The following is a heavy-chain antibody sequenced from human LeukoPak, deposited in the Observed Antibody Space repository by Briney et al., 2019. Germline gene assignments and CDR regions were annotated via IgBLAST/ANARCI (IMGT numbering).Heavy chain of an antibody. J-gene: IGHJ4*02. Sequence: GGSLRLSCAASGFTFSSFAMTWVRQAPGKGPEWVSSISGVGDVRYHADSVKGRFTLSRDNAKNSLYLQMNSLRAEDTALYYCAKAVLDCSGGSCYSRLIYYFDYWGQGTPVTVSS. CDR3: AKAVLDCSGGSCYSRLIYYFDY. V-gene: IGHV3-23*01. D-gene: IGHD2-15*01. CDR1: GFTFSSFA. CDR2: ISGVGDVR.